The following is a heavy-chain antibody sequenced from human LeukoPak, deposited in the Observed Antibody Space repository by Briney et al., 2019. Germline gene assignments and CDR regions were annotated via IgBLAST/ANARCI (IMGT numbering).Heavy chain of an antibody. CDR2: IIPIFGTA. J-gene: IGHJ6*04. CDR1: GGTFSSYA. V-gene: IGHV1-69*06. D-gene: IGHD5-12*01. Sequence: ASVKVSCKASGGTFSSYAISWVRQAPGQGLEWMGGIIPIFGTANYAQKFQGRVTITADKSTSTAYMELSSLRSEDTAVYYCARAASGYDPRLMDVWGKGTTVTVSS. CDR3: ARAASGYDPRLMDV.